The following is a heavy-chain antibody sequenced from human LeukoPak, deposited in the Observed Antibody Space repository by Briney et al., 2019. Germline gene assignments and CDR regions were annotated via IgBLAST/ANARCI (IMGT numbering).Heavy chain of an antibody. CDR1: GFTFSRYW. CDR2: IDEHGTTI. D-gene: IGHD3-10*01. Sequence: GESLRLSCAASGFTFSRYWMHWVREAPGEGLVWVSRIDEHGTTIDYADSVRDRFTISRNNAKNTLYLHMNSLRAEDTAMYYCARDVGGAGSHWGQGSLVTVSS. J-gene: IGHJ4*02. V-gene: IGHV3-74*01. CDR3: ARDVGGAGSH.